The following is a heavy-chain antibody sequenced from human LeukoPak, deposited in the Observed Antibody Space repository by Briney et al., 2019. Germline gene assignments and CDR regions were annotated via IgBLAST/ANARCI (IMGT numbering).Heavy chain of an antibody. CDR1: GYSFSNYW. V-gene: IGHV5-51*01. Sequence: GESLKISCKGSGYSFSNYWIGWVRQMPGKDLEWMGIIYPGDSDTRYSPSFQGQVTISADKSISTACLQWSSLKASDTAMYYCARPSDYGVTGAFDYWGQGTLVTVSS. CDR3: ARPSDYGVTGAFDY. J-gene: IGHJ4*02. D-gene: IGHD4-17*01. CDR2: IYPGDSDT.